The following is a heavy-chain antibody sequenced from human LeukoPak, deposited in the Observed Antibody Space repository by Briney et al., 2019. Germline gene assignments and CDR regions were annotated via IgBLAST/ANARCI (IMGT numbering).Heavy chain of an antibody. J-gene: IGHJ5*02. V-gene: IGHV1-3*01. Sequence: ASVTVSCKASGYTFTSYAMHWVRQAPGQRREWMGWINAGNGNTKYSQKFQGRVTITRDTSASTAYMELSSLRSEDTAVYYCARVFGGSGSFFGPWGQGTLVTVSS. D-gene: IGHD3-10*01. CDR3: ARVFGGSGSFFGP. CDR2: INAGNGNT. CDR1: GYTFTSYA.